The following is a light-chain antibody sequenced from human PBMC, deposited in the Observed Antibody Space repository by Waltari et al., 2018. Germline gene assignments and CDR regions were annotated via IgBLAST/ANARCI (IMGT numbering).Light chain of an antibody. V-gene: IGKV1-5*01. Sequence: DIQMTQSPSTLSASVGDRVPIPCRASQSIASWLAWYQQKPGKAPKVLIFDASSLESGVPSRFSGRGSGTEFTLTISSLQPDDFATYYCQQYKSYSYTFGQGTKLEIK. CDR1: QSIASW. CDR3: QQYKSYSYT. CDR2: DAS. J-gene: IGKJ2*01.